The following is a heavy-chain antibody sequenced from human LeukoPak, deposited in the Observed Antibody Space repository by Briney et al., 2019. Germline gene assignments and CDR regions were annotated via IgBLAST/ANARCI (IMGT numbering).Heavy chain of an antibody. CDR1: GGTFSSYA. V-gene: IGHV1-69*04. D-gene: IGHD3-22*01. CDR2: IIPILGIA. J-gene: IGHJ4*02. Sequence: SVKVPCKASGGTFSSYAISWVRQAPGQGLEWMGRIIPILGIANYAQKFQGRVTITADKSTSTAYMELSSLRSEDTAVYYCARDRRDSSGYYYVGYWGQGTLVTVSS. CDR3: ARDRRDSSGYYYVGY.